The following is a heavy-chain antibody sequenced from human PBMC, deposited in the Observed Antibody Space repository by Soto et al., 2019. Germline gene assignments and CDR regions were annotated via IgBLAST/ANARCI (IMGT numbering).Heavy chain of an antibody. Sequence: SETLSLTCTVSGGSISSGGYYWSWIRQHPGKGLEWIGYIYYSGSTYYNPSLKSRVTISVDTSKNQFSLKLSSVTAADTAVYYCARLAYCGGDCYPFYFDYWGQGTLVTVSS. V-gene: IGHV4-39*01. CDR1: GGSISSGGYY. J-gene: IGHJ4*02. D-gene: IGHD2-21*02. CDR2: IYYSGST. CDR3: ARLAYCGGDCYPFYFDY.